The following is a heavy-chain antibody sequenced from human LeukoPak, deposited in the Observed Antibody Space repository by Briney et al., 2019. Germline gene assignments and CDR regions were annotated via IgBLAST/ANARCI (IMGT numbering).Heavy chain of an antibody. V-gene: IGHV3-74*01. CDR2: INSDGSST. CDR1: GLPLKRYW. CDR3: ALFNGVVTAVDY. Sequence: GALGLPCSGFGLPLKRYWLDRVRPAPGKGLVWVSNINSDGSSTNYADSVKGRFTISRDNAKNTLYLQMNSLRAEDTAVYYCALFNGVVTAVDYWGQGTLVTVSS. J-gene: IGHJ4*02. D-gene: IGHD2-21*02.